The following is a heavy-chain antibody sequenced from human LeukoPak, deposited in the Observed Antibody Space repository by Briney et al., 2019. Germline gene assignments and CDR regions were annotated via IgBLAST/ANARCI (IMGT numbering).Heavy chain of an antibody. CDR3: ARTVYSSSWYGLRGYYYYYMDV. J-gene: IGHJ6*03. CDR2: ISSSSSYI. V-gene: IGHV3-21*04. D-gene: IGHD6-13*01. Sequence: GGSLRLSCAASGFTFSSYSMNWVRQAPGKGLEWVSSISSSSSYIYYADSVKGRFTISRDNAKNSLYLQMNSLRAEDTALYYCARTVYSSSWYGLRGYYYYYMDVWGKGTTVTVSS. CDR1: GFTFSSYS.